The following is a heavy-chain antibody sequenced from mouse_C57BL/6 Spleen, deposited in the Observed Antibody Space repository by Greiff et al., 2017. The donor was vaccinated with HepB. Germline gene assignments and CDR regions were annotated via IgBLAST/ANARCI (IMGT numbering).Heavy chain of an antibody. CDR1: GFTFSDYG. CDR3: ARPLTAAWFAY. J-gene: IGHJ3*01. D-gene: IGHD4-1*01. CDR2: ISSGSSTI. Sequence: EVQRVESGGGLVKPGGSLKLSCAASGFTFSDYGMHWVRQAPEKGLEWVAYISSGSSTIYYADTVKGRFTISRDNAKNTLFLQMTSLRSEDTALYYCARPLTAAWFAYWGQGTLVTVSA. V-gene: IGHV5-17*01.